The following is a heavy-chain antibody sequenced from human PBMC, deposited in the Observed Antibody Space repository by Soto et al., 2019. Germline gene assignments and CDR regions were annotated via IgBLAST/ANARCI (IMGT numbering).Heavy chain of an antibody. J-gene: IGHJ4*02. Sequence: GGSLRLSCAASGFTFSSYAMSWVRQAPGKGLEWVSAISGSGGSTYYAASVKGRFTISRDNSKNTLYLQMNSLRAEDTAVYYCAKVVMVRGVTVQFDYWGQGTLVTVSS. CDR2: ISGSGGST. D-gene: IGHD3-10*01. CDR3: AKVVMVRGVTVQFDY. CDR1: GFTFSSYA. V-gene: IGHV3-23*01.